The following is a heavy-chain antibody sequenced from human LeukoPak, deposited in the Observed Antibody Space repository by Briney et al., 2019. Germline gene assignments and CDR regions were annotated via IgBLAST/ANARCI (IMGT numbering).Heavy chain of an antibody. CDR1: GYTFTGYY. D-gene: IGHD3-9*01. CDR3: ARELYDILTGYYPPQRWFDP. CDR2: INPNSGGT. Sequence: ASVKVSCKASGYTFTGYYMHWVRQAPGQGLEWMGWINPNSGGTNYAQKSQGRVTMTRDTSISTAYMELSRLRSDDTAVYYCARELYDILTGYYPPQRWFDPWGQGTLVTVSS. V-gene: IGHV1-2*02. J-gene: IGHJ5*02.